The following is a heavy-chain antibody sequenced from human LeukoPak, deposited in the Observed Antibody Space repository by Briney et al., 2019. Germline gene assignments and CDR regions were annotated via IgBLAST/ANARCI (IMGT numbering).Heavy chain of an antibody. Sequence: PGRSLRLSCAASGFTFSSCGMHWVRQAPGKGLEWVSVIDSRDNTYHADSVKGRFTISRHTSKNTLYLQMNSLRAEDTAVYYCARESTPLRGAFDPWGPGTLVTVSS. CDR1: GFTFSSCG. J-gene: IGHJ5*02. V-gene: IGHV3-53*04. D-gene: IGHD5-24*01. CDR2: IDSRDNT. CDR3: ARESTPLRGAFDP.